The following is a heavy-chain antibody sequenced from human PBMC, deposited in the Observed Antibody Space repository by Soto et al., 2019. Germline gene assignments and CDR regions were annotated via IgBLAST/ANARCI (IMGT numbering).Heavy chain of an antibody. D-gene: IGHD3-3*01. V-gene: IGHV4-59*08. CDR3: ARLGANTIFGVVINDYYYMDV. J-gene: IGHJ6*03. CDR1: GGSIGSYY. Sequence: PSETLSLTCTVSGGSIGSYYWSWIRQPPWKGLEWIGYIYYSGSTNYNPSLKSRVTISVGTSKNQFSLKLSSVTAADTAVYYCARLGANTIFGVVINDYYYMDVWGKGTTVTVSS. CDR2: IYYSGST.